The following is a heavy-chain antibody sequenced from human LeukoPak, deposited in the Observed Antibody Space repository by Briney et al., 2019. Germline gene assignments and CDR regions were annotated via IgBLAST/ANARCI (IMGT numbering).Heavy chain of an antibody. CDR3: ARASDGMDV. CDR2: ISYDGSNK. V-gene: IGHV3-30-3*01. CDR1: GFTFSSYA. J-gene: IGHJ6*02. Sequence: GGSLRLSCAASGFTFSSYAMHWVRQAPGKGLEWVAVISYDGSNKYYADSVKGRFTISRDNSKNTLYLQMNSLRAEDTAVYYCARASDGMDVWGQGTTDTVSS.